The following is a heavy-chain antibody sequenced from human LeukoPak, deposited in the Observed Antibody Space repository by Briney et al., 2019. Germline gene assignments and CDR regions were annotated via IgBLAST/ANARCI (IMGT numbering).Heavy chain of an antibody. J-gene: IGHJ5*02. Sequence: SETLSLTCTVSGGSISSGSYYWSWIRQPAGKGLEWIGRIYTSGSTNYNPSLKSRVTMSVDTSKNQFSLKLSSVTAADTAVYFCARIGTQRLGLRTMCNWVDPWGQGTLVTVSS. V-gene: IGHV4-61*02. CDR1: GGSISSGSYY. CDR3: ARIGTQRLGLRTMCNWVDP. CDR2: IYTSGST. D-gene: IGHD4-17*01.